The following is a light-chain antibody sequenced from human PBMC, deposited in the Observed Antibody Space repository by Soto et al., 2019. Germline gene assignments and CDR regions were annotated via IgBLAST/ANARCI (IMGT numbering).Light chain of an antibody. V-gene: IGKV3-20*01. J-gene: IGKJ4*01. CDR1: QSVSSSY. CDR2: GAS. CDR3: QQYGGSPLT. Sequence: EIVLTQSPVTLSLSPGESASLSCRASQSVSSSYLVWYQQKPGQAPRLLIYGASSRATGIPDRFSGSGSGTDFTLTIRRLEPEDFAVYYCQQYGGSPLTFGGGTKVDNK.